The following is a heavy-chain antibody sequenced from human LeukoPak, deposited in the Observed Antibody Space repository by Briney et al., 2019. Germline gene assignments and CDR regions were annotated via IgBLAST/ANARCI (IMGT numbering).Heavy chain of an antibody. J-gene: IGHJ4*02. Sequence: GGSLRLSCAASGFTFSSHGMHWVRQAPGKGLEWVAVISYDGSNKYYADSVKGRFTISRDNSKNTLYLQMNSLRAEDTAVYYCAKDRTITGTTDYFDYWGQGTLVTVSS. CDR2: ISYDGSNK. D-gene: IGHD1-20*01. V-gene: IGHV3-30*18. CDR1: GFTFSSHG. CDR3: AKDRTITGTTDYFDY.